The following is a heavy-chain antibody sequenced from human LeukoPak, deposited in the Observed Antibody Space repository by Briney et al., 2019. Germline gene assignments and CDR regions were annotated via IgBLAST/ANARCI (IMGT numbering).Heavy chain of an antibody. D-gene: IGHD1-26*01. V-gene: IGHV3-15*01. J-gene: IGHJ4*02. CDR2: IKSKTDGGTT. Sequence: GGSLRLSCAASGFTFSNAWMSWVRQAPGKGLEWVGRIKSKTDGGTTDYAAPVKGRFTISRDDSKNTLYLQMNSLKTEDTAVYYCTTDGVGVEGATYDNWGQGTLVSVSS. CDR3: TTDGVGVEGATYDN. CDR1: GFTFSNAW.